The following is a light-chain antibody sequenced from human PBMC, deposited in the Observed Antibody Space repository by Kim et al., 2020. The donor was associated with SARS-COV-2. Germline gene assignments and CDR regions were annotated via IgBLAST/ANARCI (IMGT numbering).Light chain of an antibody. CDR1: SNEMGYKG. CDR3: SAWDSSLSAWV. CDR2: RNN. Sequence: TATSTCKGTSNEMGYKGVAGRRQHQATPPKIRCSRNNNRPSGISRRFSASRSGNTASLTIAGRQPEDEADYYCSAWDSSLSAWVFGGGTQLTVL. J-gene: IGLJ3*02. V-gene: IGLV10-54*04.